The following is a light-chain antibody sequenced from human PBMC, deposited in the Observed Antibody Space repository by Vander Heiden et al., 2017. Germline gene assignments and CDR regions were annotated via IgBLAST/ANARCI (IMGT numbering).Light chain of an antibody. CDR2: AAS. V-gene: IGKV1-39*01. J-gene: IGKJ3*01. CDR1: QSISSD. CDR3: QQSYSTPRT. Sequence: IQTTQPPPPLSASVGDRVTITCRASQSISSDLDWYQQKPGKAPKLLIYAASSLQSGVPSRFSGSGSGTDFTLTISSLQPEDFATYYCQQSYSTPRTFGPGTKVDIK.